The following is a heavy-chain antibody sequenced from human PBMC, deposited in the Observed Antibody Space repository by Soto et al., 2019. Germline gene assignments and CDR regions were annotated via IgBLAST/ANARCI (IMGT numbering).Heavy chain of an antibody. V-gene: IGHV3-23*01. J-gene: IGHJ6*03. CDR1: GFTFSSYA. CDR3: AKMGQFGYYMDV. Sequence: EVQLLESGGGLVQPGGSLRLSCAASGFTFSSYAMSWVRQAPGKGLEWVSGISSSGGSTYYADSVKGRFTISRDNYKNTLDLQMDSLRVDGPAVYYCAKMGQFGYYMDVWGKGTPGTVSS. CDR2: ISSSGGST. D-gene: IGHD3-10*01.